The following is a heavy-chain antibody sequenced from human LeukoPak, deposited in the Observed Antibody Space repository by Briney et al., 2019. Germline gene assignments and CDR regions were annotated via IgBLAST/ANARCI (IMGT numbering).Heavy chain of an antibody. J-gene: IGHJ4*02. CDR2: IIPISGTA. D-gene: IGHD3-10*01. CDR3: ARDDSSYGSGFDY. Sequence: GASVKVSCKASGGTFSSYAISWVRQAPGQGLEWMGGIIPISGTANYAQKFQGRVTITADESTSTAYMELSSLRSEDTAVYYCARDDSSYGSGFDYWGQGTLVTVSS. CDR1: GGTFSSYA. V-gene: IGHV1-69*13.